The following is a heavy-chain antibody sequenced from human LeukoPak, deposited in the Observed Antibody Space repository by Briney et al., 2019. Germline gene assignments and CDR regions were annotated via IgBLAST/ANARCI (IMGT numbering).Heavy chain of an antibody. CDR1: GFTFSSYA. V-gene: IGHV3-64*01. CDR3: ARVEDGSYPFDAFDI. Sequence: GGSLRLSCAASGFTFSSYAMHWVRQAPGKGLEYVSAISSNGGSTYYANSVKGRFTISRDNSKNTLYLQMGSLRAEDMAVYYCARVEDGSYPFDAFDIWGQGTMVTVSS. D-gene: IGHD1-26*01. J-gene: IGHJ3*02. CDR2: ISSNGGST.